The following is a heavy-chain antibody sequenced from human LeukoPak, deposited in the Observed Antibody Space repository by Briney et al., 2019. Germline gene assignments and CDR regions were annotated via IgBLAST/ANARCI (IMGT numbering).Heavy chain of an antibody. Sequence: PGGSLRLSCAASGFTFSSYSMNWVRQAPGQGLEWVSSISSSSSYIYYADSVKGRFTISRDNAKNSLYLQMNSLRAEDTAVYYCATFPRPLVVVTAKGPFDAFDIWGQGTMVTVSS. CDR2: ISSSSSYI. J-gene: IGHJ3*02. V-gene: IGHV3-21*01. CDR1: GFTFSSYS. D-gene: IGHD2-21*02. CDR3: ATFPRPLVVVTAKGPFDAFDI.